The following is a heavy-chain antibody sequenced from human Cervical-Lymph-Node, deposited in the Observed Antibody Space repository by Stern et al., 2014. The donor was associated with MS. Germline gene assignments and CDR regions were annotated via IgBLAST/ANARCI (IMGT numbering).Heavy chain of an antibody. V-gene: IGHV4-39*02. D-gene: IGHD6-19*01. Sequence: QLVESGPGLVKPSETLSLTCTVSGGSIGRSSYYWGWIRQPPGKGLEWIGNIFYTGSTFSDPSLKSRVTLSVDTSHHHFSPGLNSVTAADTAVYYCARGAGVFDSWGQGTLVTVSP. CDR1: GGSIGRSSYY. J-gene: IGHJ4*02. CDR2: IFYTGST. CDR3: ARGAGVFDS.